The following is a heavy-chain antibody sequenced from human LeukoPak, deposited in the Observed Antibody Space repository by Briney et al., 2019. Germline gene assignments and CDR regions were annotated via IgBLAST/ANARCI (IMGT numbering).Heavy chain of an antibody. J-gene: IGHJ4*02. V-gene: IGHV3-74*01. CDR2: MNSGGSTI. Sequence: GSLRLSCAASGFTFGNYAMSWVRQAPGKGLMWVSRMNSGGSTINYADSVKGRFTISRDNAKNTLYLQMDSLRAEDTAVYYCATAGSYRFDHWGQGTLVTVSS. CDR3: ATAGSYRFDH. CDR1: GFTFGNYA. D-gene: IGHD3-16*02.